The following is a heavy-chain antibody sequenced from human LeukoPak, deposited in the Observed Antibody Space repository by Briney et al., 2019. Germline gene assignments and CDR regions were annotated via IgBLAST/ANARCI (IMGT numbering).Heavy chain of an antibody. CDR1: GGTFSSYA. CDR2: IIPILGIA. CDR3: AKDSAAGIAGWPSYFDY. D-gene: IGHD6-13*01. V-gene: IGHV1-69*04. Sequence: ASVKVSCKASGGTFSSYAISWVRQAPGQGLEWMGRIIPILGIANYAQKFQGRVTITADKSTSTAYMELSSLRSEDTAVYYCAKDSAAGIAGWPSYFDYWGQGTLVTVSS. J-gene: IGHJ4*02.